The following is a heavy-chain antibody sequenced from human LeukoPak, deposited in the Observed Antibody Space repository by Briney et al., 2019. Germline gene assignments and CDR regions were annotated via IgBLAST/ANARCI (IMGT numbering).Heavy chain of an antibody. CDR1: VDSIINNY. V-gene: IGHV4-4*07. Sequence: PSETLLLTCSVSVDSIINNYFTPLRQPAGKGLEWIGRVDSNGRSNRNPSLKSRVTMSADTSKKQLSQKLSSGTAADTAVYSCTSAGVTQYSTVNSFVPWGERMLVTVSS. CDR3: TSAGVTQYSTVNSFVP. J-gene: IGHJ5*02. CDR2: VDSNGRS. D-gene: IGHD4-17*01.